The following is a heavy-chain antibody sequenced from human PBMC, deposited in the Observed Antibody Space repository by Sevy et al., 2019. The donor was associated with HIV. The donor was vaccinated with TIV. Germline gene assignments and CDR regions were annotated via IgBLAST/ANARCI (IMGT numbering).Heavy chain of an antibody. J-gene: IGHJ4*02. CDR3: ARMTTVVRTIDY. Sequence: SETLSLTCTVSGGSVSSGSYYWSWIRQPPGKGLEWIGYIYYSGSTNYNPSLKSRVTISVDTSKNQFSLKLSSVTAADTAVYYCARMTTVVRTIDYWGQRTLVTVSS. CDR1: GGSVSSGSYY. D-gene: IGHD4-17*01. CDR2: IYYSGST. V-gene: IGHV4-61*01.